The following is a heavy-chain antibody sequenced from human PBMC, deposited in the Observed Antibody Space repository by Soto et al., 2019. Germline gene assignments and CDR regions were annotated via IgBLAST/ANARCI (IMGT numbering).Heavy chain of an antibody. J-gene: IGHJ6*02. Sequence: SVLMSLTYAVDGGSFSGYYWSWISQHPGKGLEWIGEINHSGSTNYNPSLKRRVTRSVDTSKNQFSLKLSSVTAADTAVYYCARGAHKRYCSSTSCYKYYYYYGMDVWGQGTTVTVSS. CDR3: ARGAHKRYCSSTSCYKYYYYYGMDV. CDR2: INHSGST. D-gene: IGHD2-2*02. V-gene: IGHV4-34*01. CDR1: GGSFSGYY.